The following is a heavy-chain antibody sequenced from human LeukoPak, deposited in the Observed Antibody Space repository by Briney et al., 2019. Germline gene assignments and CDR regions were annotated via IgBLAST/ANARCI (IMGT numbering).Heavy chain of an antibody. CDR3: ARGGYYDSSGPSDY. Sequence: GGSLRLSCAASGFTVSSNYMSWVRQAPGKGLEWVSVIYSGGSTYYADSVKGRFTISRDNSKNTLYLQMNSPRAEDTAVYYCARGGYYDSSGPSDYWGQGTLVTVSS. CDR1: GFTVSSNY. CDR2: IYSGGST. V-gene: IGHV3-66*02. J-gene: IGHJ4*02. D-gene: IGHD3-22*01.